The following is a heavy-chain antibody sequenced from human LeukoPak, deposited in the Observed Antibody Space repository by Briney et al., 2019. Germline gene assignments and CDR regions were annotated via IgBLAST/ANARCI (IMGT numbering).Heavy chain of an antibody. CDR2: IIPIFGTA. J-gene: IGHJ3*02. CDR1: GGTFSSYA. D-gene: IGHD5-12*01. CDR3: ATRGYSGYDWAFDI. V-gene: IGHV1-69*13. Sequence: SVKVSCKASGGTFSSYAISWARQAPGQGLEWMGGIIPIFGTANYAQKFQGRVTITADESTSTAYMELSSLRSEDTAVYYCATRGYSGYDWAFDIWGQGTMATVSS.